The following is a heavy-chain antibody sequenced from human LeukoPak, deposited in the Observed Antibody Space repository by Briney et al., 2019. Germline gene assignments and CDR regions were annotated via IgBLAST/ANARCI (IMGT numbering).Heavy chain of an antibody. Sequence: GGSLRLSCAASGFTFSSYSMNWVRQAPGKGLEWVSSISSSSSYIYYADSVKGRFTISRDNSKNTLYLQMNSLRAEDTAVYYCARDGSGSYYYDSSDYYFDYWGQGTLVTVSS. CDR3: ARDGSGSYYYDSSDYYFDY. V-gene: IGHV3-21*01. J-gene: IGHJ4*02. D-gene: IGHD3-22*01. CDR1: GFTFSSYS. CDR2: ISSSSSYI.